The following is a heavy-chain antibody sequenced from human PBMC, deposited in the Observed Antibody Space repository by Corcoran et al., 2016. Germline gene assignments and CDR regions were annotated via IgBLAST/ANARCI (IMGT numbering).Heavy chain of an antibody. J-gene: IGHJ4*02. CDR1: GFTFSSYG. Sequence: QVQLVDSGGGVVQPGRSLRLSCAASGFTFSSYGMHWVRQAPGKGLEWVAVIWYDGSNKYYADSVKGRFTISRDNSKNTLYLQMNSLRAEDTAVYYCAKDHTLKIAVAGPDFDYWGQGTLVTVSS. CDR2: IWYDGSNK. CDR3: AKDHTLKIAVAGPDFDY. D-gene: IGHD6-19*01. V-gene: IGHV3-33*06.